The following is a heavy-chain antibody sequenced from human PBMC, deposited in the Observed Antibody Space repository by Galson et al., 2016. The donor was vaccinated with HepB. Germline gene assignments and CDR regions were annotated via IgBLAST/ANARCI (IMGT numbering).Heavy chain of an antibody. D-gene: IGHD6-13*01. CDR2: IKSKTDGGTT. CDR3: TTDWSSSWYFNWFDP. J-gene: IGHJ5*02. Sequence: SLRLSCAASGFTFSNAWMSWVRQAPGKGLEWAGRIKSKTDGGTTDYAAPVQGRFTISRDDSKNTLYLQINSLKTEDTAVYYCTTDWSSSWYFNWFDPWGQGTLVTVSS. V-gene: IGHV3-15*01. CDR1: GFTFSNAW.